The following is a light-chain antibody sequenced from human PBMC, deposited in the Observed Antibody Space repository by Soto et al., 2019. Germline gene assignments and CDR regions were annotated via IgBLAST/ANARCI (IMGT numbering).Light chain of an antibody. CDR3: QQLDDYPFT. CDR1: QSTSSW. J-gene: IGKJ3*01. V-gene: IGKV1-5*01. CDR2: DVS. Sequence: DIQMTQSPSTLSASVGDRVTITCRASQSTSSWLAWYQQKPGKAPKVLIYDVSSLESGVPSRFSGSGSGTEFALTINSLQPDDFATYYCQQLDDYPFTFGPGTKVDVK.